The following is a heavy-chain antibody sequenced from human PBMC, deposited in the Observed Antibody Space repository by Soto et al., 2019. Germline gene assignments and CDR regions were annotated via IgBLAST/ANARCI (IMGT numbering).Heavy chain of an antibody. J-gene: IGHJ5*02. D-gene: IGHD3-9*01. CDR3: AGDRITYYDILTGYFPSNWFDP. CDR2: ISYDGSNK. Sequence: PGGSLRLSCAASGFTFSSYAMHWVRQAPGKGLEWVAVISYDGSNKYYADSVKGRFTISRDNSKNTLYLQMNSLRAEDTAVYYCAGDRITYYDILTGYFPSNWFDPWGQGTLVTVSS. CDR1: GFTFSSYA. V-gene: IGHV3-30-3*01.